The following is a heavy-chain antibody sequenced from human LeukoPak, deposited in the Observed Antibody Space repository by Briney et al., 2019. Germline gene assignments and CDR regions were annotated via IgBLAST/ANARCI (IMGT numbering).Heavy chain of an antibody. CDR2: IYYSGAT. J-gene: IGHJ4*02. Sequence: SETLSLTCTVSGGSISSYYWSWIRQPPGKGLEWIGYIYYSGATNYNPSLNSRVTISVDTSKNQFSLKLTSVTAADTAVYYCASSLAPAGPDYFDSWGQGTLVTVSS. CDR1: GGSISSYY. V-gene: IGHV4-59*01. CDR3: ASSLAPAGPDYFDS. D-gene: IGHD6-13*01.